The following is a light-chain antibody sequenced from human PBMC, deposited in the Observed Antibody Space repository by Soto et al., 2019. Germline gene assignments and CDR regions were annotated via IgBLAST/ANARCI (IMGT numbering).Light chain of an antibody. J-gene: IGKJ1*01. Sequence: IQMTQSPSSLSASVGDRVTITCRASQVIRNDLGWYQQKPGKAPKLLIYGASNLQSGVPSRFSGSRSGTDFTLTITSLQPGDFATYYCLHDHNYPWTFGQGTKVDIK. CDR1: QVIRND. CDR3: LHDHNYPWT. CDR2: GAS. V-gene: IGKV1-6*01.